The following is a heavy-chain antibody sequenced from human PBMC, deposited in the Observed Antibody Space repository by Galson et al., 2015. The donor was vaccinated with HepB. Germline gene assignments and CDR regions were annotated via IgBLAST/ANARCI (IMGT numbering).Heavy chain of an antibody. V-gene: IGHV1-24*01. Sequence: SVKVSCKVSGYTLTELSMHWVRQAPGKGLEWMGGFDPEDGETIYAQKFQGRVTMTEDTSTDTAYMELSSLRSEDTAVYYCATWAMVRGVNNWFDPWGQGTLVTVSS. CDR3: ATWAMVRGVNNWFDP. D-gene: IGHD3-10*01. J-gene: IGHJ5*02. CDR1: GYTLTELS. CDR2: FDPEDGET.